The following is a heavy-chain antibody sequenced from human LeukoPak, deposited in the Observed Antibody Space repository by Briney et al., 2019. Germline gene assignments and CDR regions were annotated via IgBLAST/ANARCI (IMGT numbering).Heavy chain of an antibody. CDR1: GFTFGSYA. CDR3: VKVSSPGWLQFSLDY. J-gene: IGHJ4*02. CDR2: ISSNGGST. D-gene: IGHD5-24*01. Sequence: PRGSLRLSCSASGFTFGSYAMHWVRQAPGKGLEYISTISSNGGSTYYADSVKGRSTISRDNSKNTLYLQMSSLRAEDTAVYYCVKVSSPGWLQFSLDYWGQGTLVTVSS. V-gene: IGHV3-64D*09.